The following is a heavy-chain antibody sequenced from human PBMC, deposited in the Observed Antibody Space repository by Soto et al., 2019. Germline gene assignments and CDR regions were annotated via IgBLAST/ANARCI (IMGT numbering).Heavy chain of an antibody. J-gene: IGHJ4*02. D-gene: IGHD5-18*01. CDR1: GGSISSGGYY. Sequence: QVQLQESGPGLVKPSQTLSLTCTVSGGSISSGGYYWSWIRQHPGTGLEWIGYIYYSGSTYYNPSLKSRVTIAVDTSKNQFSLKLSSVTAADTAVYYCARVDDTAMADYFDYWGQGTLVTVSS. V-gene: IGHV4-31*03. CDR3: ARVDDTAMADYFDY. CDR2: IYYSGST.